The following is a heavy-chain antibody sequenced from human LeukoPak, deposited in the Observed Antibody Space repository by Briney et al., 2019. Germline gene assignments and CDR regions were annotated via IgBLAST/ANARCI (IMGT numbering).Heavy chain of an antibody. V-gene: IGHV3-21*01. CDR3: ARGQVYSYGPFGY. CDR1: GITFSSYS. J-gene: IGHJ4*02. D-gene: IGHD5-18*01. Sequence: GGSLRLSCAASGITFSSYSMNWLRQAPGKGLEWVSSISSSSSYIYYADSVKGRFTISRDNAKNSLYLQMNSLRAEDTAVYYCARGQVYSYGPFGYWGQGTLVTVSS. CDR2: ISSSSSYI.